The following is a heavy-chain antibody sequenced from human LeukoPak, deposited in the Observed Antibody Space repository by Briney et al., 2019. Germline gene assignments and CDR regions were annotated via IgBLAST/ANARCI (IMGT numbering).Heavy chain of an antibody. D-gene: IGHD3-3*01. CDR2: ISGNGGST. V-gene: IGHV3-43*02. CDR1: GFTFDDYA. Sequence: GESLRLSCAASGFTFDDYAMHWVRQAPGKGLEWVSLISGNGGSTYYASSVNGRFTIYRDNGKTSLSPKINSLRNEDPVSYYCAKAYYDFWSDLLVDPEYCGQRALLTVSS. J-gene: IGHJ4*02. CDR3: AKAYYDFWSDLLVDPEY.